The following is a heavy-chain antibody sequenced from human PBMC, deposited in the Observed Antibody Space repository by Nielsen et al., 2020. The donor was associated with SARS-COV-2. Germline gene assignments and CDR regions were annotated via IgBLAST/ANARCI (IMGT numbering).Heavy chain of an antibody. V-gene: IGHV1-3*01. CDR2: IHAGKGNT. J-gene: IGHJ5*02. D-gene: IGHD2-8*02. CDR1: GTTSTNYH. Sequence: ASVKVSCKASGTTSTNYHIHWVRQTPGQKFEWIGWIHAGKGNTKYSQRFQGRITMTTDTTATTGYMKLSSLRSEDTAVYFCVVVLADLAFDPWGQGTQVTVSS. CDR3: VVVLADLAFDP.